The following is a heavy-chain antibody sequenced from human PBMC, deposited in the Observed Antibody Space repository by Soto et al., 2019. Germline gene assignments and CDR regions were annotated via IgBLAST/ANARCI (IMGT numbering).Heavy chain of an antibody. V-gene: IGHV3-23*01. D-gene: IGHD5-18*01. CDR1: GFTFSDYV. Sequence: PGGSLRLSCVASGFTFSDYVMTWVRQAPEKGLEWVSTISVGGGSAYYADSVKGRFAISRDNSKNTLYLQLNSLRAEETAVYYCLKDRAQQRILGLWLDPWGQGTLVTVSS. CDR2: ISVGGGSA. J-gene: IGHJ5*02. CDR3: LKDRAQQRILGLWLDP.